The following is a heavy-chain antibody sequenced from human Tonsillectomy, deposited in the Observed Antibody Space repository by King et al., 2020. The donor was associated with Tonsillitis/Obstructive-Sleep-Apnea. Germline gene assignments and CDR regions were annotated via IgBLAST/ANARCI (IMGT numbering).Heavy chain of an antibody. CDR1: GGSFSGYY. D-gene: IGHD6-13*01. CDR2: INNSGST. Sequence: VQLQQWGAGLLKPSETLSLTCAVYGGSFSGYYWNWIRQPPGKGLEWIGEINNSGSTNQNPSLKSRVTLAVDTSKNQFSLKLSSVTAADTAVYYCARGREGITAAGPFDYWGQGTLVTVSS. J-gene: IGHJ4*02. V-gene: IGHV4-34*01. CDR3: ARGREGITAAGPFDY.